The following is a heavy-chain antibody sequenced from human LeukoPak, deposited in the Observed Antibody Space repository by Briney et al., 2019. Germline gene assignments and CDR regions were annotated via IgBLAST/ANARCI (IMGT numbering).Heavy chain of an antibody. CDR2: ISGSGGST. CDR1: GFTLSSYA. D-gene: IGHD3-22*01. V-gene: IGHV3-23*01. J-gene: IGHJ4*02. CDR3: AKDTRITMIVVVTYFDY. Sequence: PGGSLRLSCAASGFTLSSYAMSWVRQAPGKGPEWVSAISGSGGSTYYADSVKGRFTISRDNSKNTLYLQMNSLRAEDTAVYYCAKDTRITMIVVVTYFDYWGQGTLVTVSS.